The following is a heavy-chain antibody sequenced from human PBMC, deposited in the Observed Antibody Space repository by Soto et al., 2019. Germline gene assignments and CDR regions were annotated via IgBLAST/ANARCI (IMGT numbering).Heavy chain of an antibody. CDR2: ISSSSSYI. J-gene: IGHJ6*01. CDR3: LREVWILLDYYYVMDF. V-gene: IGHV3-21*01. D-gene: IGHD5-18*01. Sequence: GKGLEWVSSISSSSSYIYYADSVKGRFTISRDNAKNSLYLQMNSLRAEDTAVYFFLREVWILLDYYYVMDFLVNGTTV.